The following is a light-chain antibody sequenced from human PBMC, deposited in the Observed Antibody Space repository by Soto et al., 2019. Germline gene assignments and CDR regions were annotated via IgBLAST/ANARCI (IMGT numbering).Light chain of an antibody. CDR2: GAS. CDR3: QQYQSLT. Sequence: EIVLTQSPGTLSLSPGERATLSCRASQSVSSSYLAWYQQKPGQAPRLLIHGASSRVTGIPDRFSDSGSGTDFTLTITRLEPEDFAVYYCQQYQSLTFGGGTKVDIK. J-gene: IGKJ4*01. CDR1: QSVSSSY. V-gene: IGKV3-20*01.